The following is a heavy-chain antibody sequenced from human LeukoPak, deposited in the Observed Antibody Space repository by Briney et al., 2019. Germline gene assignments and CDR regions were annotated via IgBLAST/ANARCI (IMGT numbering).Heavy chain of an antibody. Sequence: GGSLRLSCAASGFTFSSYGMHWVRQAPGKGLEGVAVIWYEGSNKYYADSVKGRFTISRDNSKNTLYLQMNSLRAEDTAVYYCARDLPHNCGGDCPWVYWGQGTLVTVSS. D-gene: IGHD2-21*02. V-gene: IGHV3-33*01. CDR3: ARDLPHNCGGDCPWVY. J-gene: IGHJ4*02. CDR1: GFTFSSYG. CDR2: IWYEGSNK.